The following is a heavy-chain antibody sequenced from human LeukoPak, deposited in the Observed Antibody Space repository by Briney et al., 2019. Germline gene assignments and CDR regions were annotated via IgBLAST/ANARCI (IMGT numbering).Heavy chain of an antibody. Sequence: GGSLRLSCAASGFTFSSYAMSWVRQAPGRGLEWVSFIYSGGSTHYADSVKGRFTISRDASENTLYLQMNSLRGEDTAVYYYARVPGYCWGQGTLVTVSS. D-gene: IGHD3-22*01. CDR3: ARVPGYC. J-gene: IGHJ4*02. CDR1: GFTFSSYA. V-gene: IGHV3-66*01. CDR2: IYSGGST.